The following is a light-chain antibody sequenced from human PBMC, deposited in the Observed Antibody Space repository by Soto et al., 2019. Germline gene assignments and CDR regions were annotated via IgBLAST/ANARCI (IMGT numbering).Light chain of an antibody. V-gene: IGLV1-47*01. Sequence: QAVVTQPPSASGTPGQRVTISCSGSSSNIGSNYVYWYHQLPGTAPKLLIYRNNQWPSGVPDRFSGSKSGTSASLAISGLRSEDEADYYCAAWDDSLSGYVFGTGTKVTVL. CDR1: SSNIGSNY. CDR3: AAWDDSLSGYV. CDR2: RNN. J-gene: IGLJ1*01.